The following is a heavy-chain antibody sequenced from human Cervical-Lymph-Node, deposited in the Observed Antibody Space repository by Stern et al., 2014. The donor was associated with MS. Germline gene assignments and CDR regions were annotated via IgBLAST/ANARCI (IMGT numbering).Heavy chain of an antibody. J-gene: IGHJ4*02. CDR1: GFTFSHYS. Sequence: EVHLVESGGGLVKPGESLRLSCDASGFTFSHYSINWVRQAPGQGLEWISSISNISTHTYYADSVDGRFTISRDSAKDSVSLHMVSLRAEDTAVYYCARARVGDYARSPHLDSWGQGTLVTVSS. D-gene: IGHD4-17*01. CDR2: ISNISTHT. V-gene: IGHV3-21*01. CDR3: ARARVGDYARSPHLDS.